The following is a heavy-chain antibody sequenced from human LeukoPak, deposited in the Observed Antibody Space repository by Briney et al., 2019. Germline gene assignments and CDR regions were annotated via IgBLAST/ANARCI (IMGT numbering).Heavy chain of an antibody. CDR2: IYYSGST. CDR3: TASDSSGYRPFDY. Sequence: SETLSLTCTVSGGPISSSSYYWGWIRQPPGKGLEWIGGIYYSGSTYYNPSLKSRVTISVDTSKNQFSLKLSSVTAADTAVYYCTASDSSGYRPFDYWGQGTLVTVSS. D-gene: IGHD3-22*01. V-gene: IGHV4-39*01. J-gene: IGHJ4*02. CDR1: GGPISSSSYY.